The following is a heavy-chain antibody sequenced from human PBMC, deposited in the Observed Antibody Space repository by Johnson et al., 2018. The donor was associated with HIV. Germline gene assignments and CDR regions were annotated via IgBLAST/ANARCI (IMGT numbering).Heavy chain of an antibody. CDR1: GFTFDDYG. CDR3: SSPEAQYYDMLTGWYAAFDI. CDR2: INCNGGST. Sequence: VQLVESGGGLVQPGGSLRLSCAASGFTFDDYGMSWVSQAPGKGLEWVSVINCNGGSTGYADSVKGRFTISRDNSKNTLYLQMNSLRAEDTAVYYFSSPEAQYYDMLTGWYAAFDIWGQGTMVTVSS. J-gene: IGHJ3*02. D-gene: IGHD3-9*01. V-gene: IGHV3-20*04.